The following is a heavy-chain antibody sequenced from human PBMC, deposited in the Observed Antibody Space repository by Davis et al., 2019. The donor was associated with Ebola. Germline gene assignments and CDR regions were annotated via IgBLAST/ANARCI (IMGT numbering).Heavy chain of an antibody. J-gene: IGHJ3*02. CDR1: GGSISSYY. CDR2: IYYSGST. D-gene: IGHD3-22*01. Sequence: SETLSLTCTVSGGSISSYYWSWIRQPPGKGLEWIGYIYYSGSTHYNPSLKSRVTISVDTSKNQFSLKLSSVTAADTAVYYCARRRITMILSEDDAFDIWGQGTMVTVSS. V-gene: IGHV4-59*08. CDR3: ARRRITMILSEDDAFDI.